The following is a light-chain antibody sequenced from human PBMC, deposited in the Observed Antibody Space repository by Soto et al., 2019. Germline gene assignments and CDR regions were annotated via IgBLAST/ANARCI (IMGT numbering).Light chain of an antibody. CDR3: QQYSNWPLT. CDR2: GAS. J-gene: IGKJ4*01. V-gene: IGKV3-15*01. Sequence: EIVMTQSPATLSASPGEGATLSCRASQSVSSNLAWYQQKPGQAPRLLILGASTRATGIPARFSGSGSGTEFSLTISALQSEDFAIYYCQQYSNWPLTFGGGTKVDIK. CDR1: QSVSSN.